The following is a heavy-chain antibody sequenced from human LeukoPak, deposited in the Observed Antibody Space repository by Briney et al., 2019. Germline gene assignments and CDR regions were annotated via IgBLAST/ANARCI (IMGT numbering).Heavy chain of an antibody. CDR3: AIHSSGWGRVY. CDR1: GGTFSSYA. D-gene: IGHD6-19*01. CDR2: IIPIFGTA. Sequence: ASVKVSCKACGGTFSSYAISWVRQAPGQGLEWMGGIIPIFGTANYAQKFQGRVTITTDESTSTAYMELSSLRSEDTAVYYCAIHSSGWGRVYWGQGTLVTVSS. V-gene: IGHV1-69*05. J-gene: IGHJ4*02.